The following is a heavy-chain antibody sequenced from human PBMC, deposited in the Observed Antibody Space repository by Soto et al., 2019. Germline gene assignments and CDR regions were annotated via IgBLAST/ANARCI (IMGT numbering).Heavy chain of an antibody. J-gene: IGHJ6*02. D-gene: IGHD2-21*02. CDR2: IIPIFGTA. Sequence: QVQLVQSGAEVKKPGSSVKVSCKASGGTFSSYAISWVRQAPGQGLEWMGGIIPIFGTANYAQKFQGRVTITADESTSTAYMELSSLRSEYTAVYYCARGNCGGDCYIPGYYYYGMDVWGQGTTVTVSS. CDR1: GGTFSSYA. V-gene: IGHV1-69*01. CDR3: ARGNCGGDCYIPGYYYYGMDV.